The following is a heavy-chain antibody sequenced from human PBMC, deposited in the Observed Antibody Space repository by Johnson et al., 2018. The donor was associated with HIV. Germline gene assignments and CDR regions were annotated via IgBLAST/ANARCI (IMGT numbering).Heavy chain of an antibody. Sequence: QVQLVESGGGVVQPGTSLRLACAASGFTFSSYAMHWVRQAPGKGLEWVAVISYAGSNKYYADSVKGRFTISRDNSKNTLYLQMNSLRAEDTAVYYCATSLYYYDSSGFSFDAFDIWGQGTLVTVSS. CDR3: ATSLYYYDSSGFSFDAFDI. D-gene: IGHD3-22*01. CDR2: ISYAGSNK. CDR1: GFTFSSYA. V-gene: IGHV3-30*04. J-gene: IGHJ3*02.